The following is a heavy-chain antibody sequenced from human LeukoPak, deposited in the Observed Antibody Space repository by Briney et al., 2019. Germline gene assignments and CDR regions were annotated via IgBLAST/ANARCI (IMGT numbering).Heavy chain of an antibody. CDR3: AKDHHDSSGYYFVWSDNYYYYMDV. J-gene: IGHJ6*03. CDR2: ISYDGSNK. CDR1: GFTFSSYG. V-gene: IGHV3-30*18. Sequence: GGSLRLSCAASGFTFSSYGMHWVRQAPGKGLEWVAVISYDGSNKYYADSVKGRFTISRDNSKNTLYLQMNSLRAEDTAVYYCAKDHHDSSGYYFVWSDNYYYYMDVWGKGTTVTVSS. D-gene: IGHD3-22*01.